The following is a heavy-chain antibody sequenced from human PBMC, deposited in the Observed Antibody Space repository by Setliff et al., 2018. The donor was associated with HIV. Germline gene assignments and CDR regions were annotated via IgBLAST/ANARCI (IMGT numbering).Heavy chain of an antibody. Sequence: ETPSLTCAVSGGSISTNYWWSWVRQPPGKGLEWIGEIYHGGYTNYNPSLKSRATISVDKSKNHFSLKLTSVTAADTAVYYCAREGEILVGATAAYFDNWGQGTLVTVSS. CDR3: AREGEILVGATAAYFDN. CDR2: IYHGGYT. J-gene: IGHJ4*02. CDR1: GGSISTNYW. D-gene: IGHD1-26*01. V-gene: IGHV4-4*02.